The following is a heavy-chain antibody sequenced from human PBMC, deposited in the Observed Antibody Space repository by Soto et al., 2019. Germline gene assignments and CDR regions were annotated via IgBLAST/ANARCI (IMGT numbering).Heavy chain of an antibody. J-gene: IGHJ4*02. CDR2: IYAGGNT. Sequence: EVQLVESGGGLVRPGGSLRLSCSVSGFPVMSNFLSWVRQAPGKGLEWVSVIYAGGNTYYADSVRGRFTISRDGSKNSLFLQMNTLRAEDTGVYYCARYHGGFDCWGQGTLVTVSS. D-gene: IGHD2-2*01. V-gene: IGHV3-66*01. CDR3: ARYHGGFDC. CDR1: GFPVMSNF.